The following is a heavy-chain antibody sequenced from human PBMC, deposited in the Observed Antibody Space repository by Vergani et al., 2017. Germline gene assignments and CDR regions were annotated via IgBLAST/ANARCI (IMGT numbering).Heavy chain of an antibody. CDR2: ISYDGSNK. V-gene: IGHV3-30*01. CDR1: GFTFSSYA. J-gene: IGHJ6*02. CDR3: AKEVSGYSSSWYIYYYGMDV. D-gene: IGHD6-13*01. Sequence: QVQLVESGGGVVQPGRSLRLSCAASGFTFSSYAMHWVRQAPGKGLEWVAVISYDGSNKYYADSVKGRFTISRDNSKNSLYLQMNSLRAEDTALYYCAKEVSGYSSSWYIYYYGMDVWGQGTTVTVSS.